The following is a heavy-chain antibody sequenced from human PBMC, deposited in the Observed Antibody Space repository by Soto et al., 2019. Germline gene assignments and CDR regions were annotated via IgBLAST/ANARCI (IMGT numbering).Heavy chain of an antibody. CDR2: ISYDGSNK. D-gene: IGHD6-13*01. CDR1: GFTFSSYG. J-gene: IGHJ4*02. V-gene: IGHV3-30*18. CDR3: AKDLGGGIAAAKASD. Sequence: GGSLRLSCAASGFTFSSYGMHWVRQAPGKGLEWVAVISYDGSNKYYADSVKGRFTISRDNSKNTLYLQMNSLRAEDTAVYYCAKDLGGGIAAAKASDWGQGTLVTVSS.